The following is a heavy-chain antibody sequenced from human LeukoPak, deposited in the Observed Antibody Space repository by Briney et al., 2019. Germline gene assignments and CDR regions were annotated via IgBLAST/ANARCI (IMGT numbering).Heavy chain of an antibody. CDR3: AKAYRPFDDTASMDV. V-gene: IGHV3-23*01. CDR1: GFTFSDYA. CDR2: ISGTGGNT. Sequence: PGGSLRLSCAASGFTFSDYAMTWVRQAPGKGLEWVSAISGTGGNTFYVDSVKGRFTISRDKSRNTLYLQMNSLRVEDTALYYCAKAYRPFDDTASMDVWGQGTTVTVSS. D-gene: IGHD3-9*01. J-gene: IGHJ6*02.